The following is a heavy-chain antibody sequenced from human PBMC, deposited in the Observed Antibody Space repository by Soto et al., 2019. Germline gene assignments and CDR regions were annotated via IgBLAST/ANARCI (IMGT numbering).Heavy chain of an antibody. CDR1: GFTFSSYA. J-gene: IGHJ4*02. D-gene: IGHD2-2*01. V-gene: IGHV3-23*01. CDR3: AKDSHLVRYGTLCV. CDR2: ISGSGGST. Sequence: EVQLLESGGGLVQPGGSLRLSCAASGFTFSSYAMRWVRQAPGKGLEWVSAISGSGGSTYYADSVKGRFTISRDNSKNTLYLQMNSLRAEDTAVYYCAKDSHLVRYGTLCVWGQGTLVTVSS.